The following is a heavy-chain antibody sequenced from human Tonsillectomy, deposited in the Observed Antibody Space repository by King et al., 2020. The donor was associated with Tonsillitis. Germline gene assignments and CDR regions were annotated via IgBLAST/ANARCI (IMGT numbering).Heavy chain of an antibody. CDR2: INPNSGGT. CDR1: GYTFTGYY. CDR3: ARGEVGIAPLFDP. V-gene: IGHV1-2*02. D-gene: IGHD6-13*01. J-gene: IGHJ5*02. Sequence: QLVQSGAEVKKPGASVKVSCKASGYTFTGYYIHWVRQAPGQGLEWMGWINPNSGGTNYAQKFQGRVTMTRDTSISTAYMELSRLGYDEPAVYYCARGEVGIAPLFDPWGQGTLVIVSS.